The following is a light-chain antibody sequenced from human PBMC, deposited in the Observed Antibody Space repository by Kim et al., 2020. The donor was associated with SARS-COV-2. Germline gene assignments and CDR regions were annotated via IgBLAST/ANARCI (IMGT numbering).Light chain of an antibody. V-gene: IGKV3-15*01. CDR2: AAS. CDR3: QQYNNWPLLLT. CDR1: QSVGIR. J-gene: IGKJ4*01. Sequence: EIVMTQSPATLSVFPGERAILSCKATQSVGIRLAWYQQKPGRAPRLLIYAASTRATGIPARFSGSGSGTEFTLTISSLLSEDYAVYYCQQYNNWPLLLTFGGGTKVDIK.